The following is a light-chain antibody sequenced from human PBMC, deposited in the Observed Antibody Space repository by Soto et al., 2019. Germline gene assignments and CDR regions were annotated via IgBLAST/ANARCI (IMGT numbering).Light chain of an antibody. CDR3: QHYSGDRAT. V-gene: IGKV1-5*03. CDR1: QSISSW. Sequence: DIQMTQSPSTLSASVGDRVTITCRASQSISSWLAWYQQKPGKAPKLLIYDVSTLHSGVPSRFSGSGSGTEFTLTISSLRPDDFATYYCQHYSGDRATFGQGTKVDI. J-gene: IGKJ1*01. CDR2: DVS.